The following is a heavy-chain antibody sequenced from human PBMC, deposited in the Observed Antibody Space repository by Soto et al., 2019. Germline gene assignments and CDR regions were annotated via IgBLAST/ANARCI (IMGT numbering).Heavy chain of an antibody. V-gene: IGHV1-69*13. J-gene: IGHJ4*02. CDR1: GGTFSSYA. CDR3: ARAAVLYYDSSGYYGY. D-gene: IGHD3-22*01. Sequence: SVKVSCKASGGTFSSYAISWVRQAPGQGLEWMGGIIPIFGTANYAQKFQGRVTITADESTSTAYMELSSLRSEDTAVYYCARAAVLYYDSSGYYGYWGQGTLVTVSS. CDR2: IIPIFGTA.